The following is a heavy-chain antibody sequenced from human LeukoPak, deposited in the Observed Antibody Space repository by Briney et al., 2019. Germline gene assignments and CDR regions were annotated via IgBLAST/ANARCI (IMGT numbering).Heavy chain of an antibody. CDR1: GGSISSHY. CDR3: ARVANYGSHRFDY. D-gene: IGHD3-10*01. J-gene: IGHJ4*02. V-gene: IGHV4-59*11. CDR2: IYYSGST. Sequence: PSETLSLTCTVSGGSISSHYWSWIRQPPGKGLEWIGYIYYSGSTNYNPSLKSRVTISVDTSKNQFSLKLSSVTAADTAVYYCARVANYGSHRFDYWGQGTLVTVSS.